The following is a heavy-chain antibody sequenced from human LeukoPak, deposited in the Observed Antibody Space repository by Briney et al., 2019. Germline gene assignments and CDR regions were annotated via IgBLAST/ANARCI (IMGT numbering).Heavy chain of an antibody. CDR3: AREYCSGGSCYHNFDY. Sequence: GASVKVSCKTSGYTFTDNYMHWVRQAPGQGLEWVGWINPTSGGTTYAQRFQGRVTMTRDTSISTAYMELSRLRSDDTAVYYCAREYCSGGSCYHNFDYWGQGTLVTVSS. D-gene: IGHD2-15*01. CDR2: INPTSGGT. J-gene: IGHJ4*02. V-gene: IGHV1-2*02. CDR1: GYTFTDNY.